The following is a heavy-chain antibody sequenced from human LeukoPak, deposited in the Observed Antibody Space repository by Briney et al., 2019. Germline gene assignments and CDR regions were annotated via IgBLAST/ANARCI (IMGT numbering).Heavy chain of an antibody. V-gene: IGHV4-59*01. CDR2: IYYSGSS. Sequence: TSETLSLTCTVSGGSISSYYWSWIRQPPGKGLEWIGYIYYSGSSNYNPSLESRVTISLDTSKNQFSLKVRSVTAADTAVYYGAGGSGRWFDPWGQGTLVTVSS. D-gene: IGHD3-16*01. CDR3: AGGSGRWFDP. CDR1: GGSISSYY. J-gene: IGHJ5*02.